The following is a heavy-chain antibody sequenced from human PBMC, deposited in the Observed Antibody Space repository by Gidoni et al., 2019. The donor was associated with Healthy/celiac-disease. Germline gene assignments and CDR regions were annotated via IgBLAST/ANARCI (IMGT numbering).Heavy chain of an antibody. Sequence: QLQLQESGPGLVKPSETLSLTCTVSVGSISSISYSCAWIRQPPGKGLEWIGSIYYRGSTYYNPAFKSGVTISVDTSKNQFSLKLSSVTAADTAVYYCARQRDYGDCLGGSCYYYGMDVWGQGTTVTVSS. CDR3: ARQRDYGDCLGGSCYYYGMDV. V-gene: IGHV4-39*01. D-gene: IGHD4-17*01. CDR1: VGSISSISYS. CDR2: IYYRGST. J-gene: IGHJ6*02.